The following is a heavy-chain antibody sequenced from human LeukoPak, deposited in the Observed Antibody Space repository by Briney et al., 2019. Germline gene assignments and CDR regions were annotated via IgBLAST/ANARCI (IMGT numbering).Heavy chain of an antibody. J-gene: IGHJ3*02. V-gene: IGHV4-59*01. Sequence: SETLSLTCAVYGGSFSGYYWSWIRQPPGKGLEWIGYIYYSGSTNYNPSLKSRVTISVDTSKNQFSLKLSSVTAADTAVYYCARRKGLGAVHYADAFDIWGQGTMVTVSS. CDR1: GGSFSGYY. D-gene: IGHD1-26*01. CDR2: IYYSGST. CDR3: ARRKGLGAVHYADAFDI.